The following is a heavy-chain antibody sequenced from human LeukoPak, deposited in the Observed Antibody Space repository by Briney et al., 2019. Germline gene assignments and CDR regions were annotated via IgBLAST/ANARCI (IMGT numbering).Heavy chain of an antibody. Sequence: SETLSLTCTVSGGSISRGSYYWSWIRQPAGKGLEWIGRIYTSGSTNYSPSLKSRVTISVDTSKNQFSLKLSSVTAADTAVYYCARGGGISNYANAYFDYWGQGTLVTVSS. CDR2: IYTSGST. V-gene: IGHV4-61*02. D-gene: IGHD4-11*01. CDR1: GGSISRGSYY. J-gene: IGHJ4*02. CDR3: ARGGGISNYANAYFDY.